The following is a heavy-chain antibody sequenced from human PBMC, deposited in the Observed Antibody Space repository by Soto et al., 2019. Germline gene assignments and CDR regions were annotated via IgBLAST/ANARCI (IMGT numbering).Heavy chain of an antibody. V-gene: IGHV3-21*01. CDR1: GFNFSSYS. Sequence: GGSLRLSCAASGFNFSSYSMHWVRQTQRKGLEWVSSISSSNSYIYYADSVKGRFTISRDNAKNSLYLQMNSLRAEDTAVYYCARGLGATWAFDIWGQGTMVTVSS. CDR3: ARGLGATWAFDI. J-gene: IGHJ3*02. CDR2: ISSSNSYI. D-gene: IGHD1-26*01.